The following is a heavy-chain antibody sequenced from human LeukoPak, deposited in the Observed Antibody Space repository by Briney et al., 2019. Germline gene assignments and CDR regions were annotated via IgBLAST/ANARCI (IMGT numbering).Heavy chain of an antibody. CDR1: GITFTNAW. V-gene: IGHV3-15*01. J-gene: IGHJ4*02. CDR2: IKSKADGGAT. D-gene: IGHD5-12*01. CDR3: TTSSAYDHLFDY. Sequence: PGGSLRLSCAASGITFTNAWMSWVRQAPGKGLEWVGRIKSKADGGATDYGAPVKGRFTISRDDSKNTLCLQMNSLKTEDTAVYYCTTSSAYDHLFDYWGQGTLVTVSS.